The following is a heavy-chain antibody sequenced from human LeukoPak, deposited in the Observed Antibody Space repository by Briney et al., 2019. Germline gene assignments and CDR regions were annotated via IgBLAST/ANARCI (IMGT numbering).Heavy chain of an antibody. D-gene: IGHD2-15*01. Sequence: SETLSLTCNVSGGSISSYYWSWIRQPPGTGLEWIGYIYYSGSTNYNPSLKSRVTISVDTSKNQFSLKLSSVTAADTAVYYCARELYCSGGSCYSFLDYWGQGTLVTVSS. J-gene: IGHJ4*02. V-gene: IGHV4-59*01. CDR1: GGSISSYY. CDR3: ARELYCSGGSCYSFLDY. CDR2: IYYSGST.